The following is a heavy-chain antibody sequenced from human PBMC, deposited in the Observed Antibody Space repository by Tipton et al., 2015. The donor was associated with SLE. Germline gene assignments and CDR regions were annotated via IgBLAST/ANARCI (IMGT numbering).Heavy chain of an antibody. J-gene: IGHJ6*03. CDR3: ARGDDYGDYYYMDV. D-gene: IGHD4-17*01. V-gene: IGHV4-30-2*01. Sequence: TLSLTCAVSGASISSGGYSWSWIRQPPGKGLEWIGYIYQSGSTYYNPSLDSRVTISLDTSNNHFSLRLTSVTAADTAVYYCARGDDYGDYYYMDVWGKGTTVTVSS. CDR2: IYQSGST. CDR1: GASISSGGYS.